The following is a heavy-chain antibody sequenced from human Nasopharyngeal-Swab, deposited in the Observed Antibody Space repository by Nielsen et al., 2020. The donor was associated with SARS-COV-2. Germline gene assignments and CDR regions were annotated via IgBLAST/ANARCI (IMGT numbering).Heavy chain of an antibody. D-gene: IGHD3-10*01. J-gene: IGHJ5*02. CDR2: ISGSGGST. CDR3: ARSPGSITMVRGVIMTGWFDP. CDR1: GFTFSSYA. Sequence: GESLKISCAASGFTFSSYAMSWVRQAPGKGLEWVSAISGSGGSTYYADSVKGRFTISRDNSKNTLYLQMNSLRAEDTAVYYCARSPGSITMVRGVIMTGWFDPWGQGTLVTVSS. V-gene: IGHV3-23*01.